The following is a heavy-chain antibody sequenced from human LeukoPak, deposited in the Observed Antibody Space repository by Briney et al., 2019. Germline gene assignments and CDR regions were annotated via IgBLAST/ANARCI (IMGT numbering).Heavy chain of an antibody. CDR2: IYHDGRI. CDR1: GGSFSGYY. D-gene: IGHD6-19*01. V-gene: IGHV4-38-2*01. Sequence: SETLSLTCAVYGGSFSGYYWGWIRQPPGKGLEWIGSIYHDGRIDYNPSLKSRVTISRDTSNDQFSLKLSSVTAADTAMYYCASSLLGSSGWPESEYFHHWGQGTLVTVSS. CDR3: ASSLLGSSGWPESEYFHH. J-gene: IGHJ1*01.